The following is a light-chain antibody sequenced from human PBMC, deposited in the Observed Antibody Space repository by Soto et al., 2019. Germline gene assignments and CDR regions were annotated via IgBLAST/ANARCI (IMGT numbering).Light chain of an antibody. CDR1: QSISSW. CDR3: QQYNSYWT. V-gene: IGKV1-5*01. Sequence: DIQMTQSPSTLSASVGDRVTITCRASQSISSWLAWYQQKPGKAPKLLIYDASSLESGVPSRFSGSGSWTDFTLTISSLQPDDVATYYCQQYNSYWTFGQGTKVEIK. J-gene: IGKJ1*01. CDR2: DAS.